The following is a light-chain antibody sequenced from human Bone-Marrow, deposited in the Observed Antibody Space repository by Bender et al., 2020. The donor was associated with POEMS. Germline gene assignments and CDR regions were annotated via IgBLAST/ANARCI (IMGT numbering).Light chain of an antibody. CDR2: EVS. Sequence: QSALTQPASVSGSPGQSITISCTGTSSDIGGFNYVSWYQQHPGKAPKVIISEVSNRPSGVSYRFSGSKSGNTASLIISGLQAEDEADYYCSSYSSSSTLYVFGTGTQVTVL. CDR1: SSDIGGFNY. CDR3: SSYSSSSTLYV. J-gene: IGLJ1*01. V-gene: IGLV2-14*01.